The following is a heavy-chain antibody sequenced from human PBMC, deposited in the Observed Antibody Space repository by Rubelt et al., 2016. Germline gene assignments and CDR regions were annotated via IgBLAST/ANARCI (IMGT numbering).Heavy chain of an antibody. V-gene: IGHV4-61*01. CDR2: IYYSGST. D-gene: IGHD1-14*01. CDR3: ARRNVEKHAFDI. Sequence: ETLSLTCSVSGGPISSGSFHWSWIRQPPGKGLEWIGYIYYSGSTNYNPSLKSRVTISVDTSKNQFSLKLSSVTAADTAVYYCARRNVEKHAFDIWGQGTVVTVSS. J-gene: IGHJ3*02. CDR1: GGPISSGSFH.